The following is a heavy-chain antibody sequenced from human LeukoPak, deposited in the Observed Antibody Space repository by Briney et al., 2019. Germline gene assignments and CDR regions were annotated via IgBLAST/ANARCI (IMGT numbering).Heavy chain of an antibody. J-gene: IGHJ4*02. V-gene: IGHV4-59*08. Sequence: TSETLSLTCTVSGGSISSYYWSWIRQPPGKGLEWIAYISDIGSINYNPSLKSRVTISLDTSKNQFSLKLSSLTAAETAVYYCAGHHPRNTVDFWGQGTLVTVSS. CDR2: ISDIGSI. D-gene: IGHD2/OR15-2a*01. CDR1: GGSISSYY. CDR3: AGHHPRNTVDF.